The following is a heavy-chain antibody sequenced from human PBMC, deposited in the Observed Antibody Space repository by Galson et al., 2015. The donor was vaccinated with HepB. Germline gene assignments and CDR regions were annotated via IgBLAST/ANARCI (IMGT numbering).Heavy chain of an antibody. CDR3: TTDWIGGNYAFDM. CDR2: IKSKTDGGTT. CDR1: GFIFSNAW. Sequence: SLRLSCAASGFIFSNAWMSWVRQAPGKGLEWVGRIKSKTDGGTTDYAAPAKGRFTISRDDSKNTLYLQMNSLKTEDTAVYYCTTDWIGGNYAFDMWGQGTMVTVSS. V-gene: IGHV3-15*01. D-gene: IGHD4-23*01. J-gene: IGHJ3*02.